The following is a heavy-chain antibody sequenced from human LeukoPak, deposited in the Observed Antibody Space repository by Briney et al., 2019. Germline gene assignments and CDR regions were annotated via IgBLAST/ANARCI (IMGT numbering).Heavy chain of an antibody. Sequence: ASEKVSCKASGYTFTGAYIHWVRQAPGQGPEWMGWINSYSGGTNYAQKFQGRVTLTRDTSLGTAYMELSRLRSDDTAVYYCARQGEAASFDYWGQGTLVTVSS. CDR3: ARQGEAASFDY. V-gene: IGHV1-2*02. CDR1: GYTFTGAY. CDR2: INSYSGGT. D-gene: IGHD6-13*01. J-gene: IGHJ4*02.